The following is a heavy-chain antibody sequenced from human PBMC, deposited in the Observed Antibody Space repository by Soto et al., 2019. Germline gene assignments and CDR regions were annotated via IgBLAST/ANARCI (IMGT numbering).Heavy chain of an antibody. CDR1: GGSISSSNW. CDR3: SSSWKFDAFDI. CDR2: IYHSGST. Sequence: PSETLSLTCAVSGGSISSSNWWSWVRQPPGKGLEWIGEIYHSGSTNYNPSLKSRVTISVDKPKNQFSLKLSSVTAADTAVYYCSSSWKFDAFDIWGQGTMVTVSS. J-gene: IGHJ3*02. V-gene: IGHV4-4*02. D-gene: IGHD6-13*01.